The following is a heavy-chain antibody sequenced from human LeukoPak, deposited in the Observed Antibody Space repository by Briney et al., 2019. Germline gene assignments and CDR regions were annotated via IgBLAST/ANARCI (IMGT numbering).Heavy chain of an antibody. CDR1: GFSLSTSGTG. Sequence: SGPTLVKPTQTLTLTCTFSGFSLSTSGTGVGWIRQPPGKALEWLALIYWTDDKSYSPSLKSRLTITKDTSKNQVVLTMTNMDPVDTATYYCAHRTVTGTTEYFDYWGQGTLVTASS. J-gene: IGHJ4*02. CDR2: IYWTDDK. V-gene: IGHV2-5*01. CDR3: AHRTVTGTTEYFDY. D-gene: IGHD1-7*01.